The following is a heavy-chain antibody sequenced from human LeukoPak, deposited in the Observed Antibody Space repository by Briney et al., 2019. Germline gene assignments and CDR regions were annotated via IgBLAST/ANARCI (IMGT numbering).Heavy chain of an antibody. D-gene: IGHD3-10*01. CDR3: ARGALLWFGAKMEYYFDY. CDR1: SGSISSGGYS. Sequence: PSDTLSLTCAVSSGSISSGGYSWSWIRQPPGKGLEWIGYIYYSGSTYYNPFLKSRVTISVDTSKNQFSLKLSSVTAADTAVYYCARGALLWFGAKMEYYFDYWGQGTPLTVSS. CDR2: IYYSGST. J-gene: IGHJ4*02. V-gene: IGHV4-30-4*07.